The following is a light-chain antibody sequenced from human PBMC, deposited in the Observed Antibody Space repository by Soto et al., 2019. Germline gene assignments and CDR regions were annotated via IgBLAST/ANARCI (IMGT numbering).Light chain of an antibody. CDR1: ESVNSN. V-gene: IGKV3-15*01. J-gene: IGKJ4*01. CDR2: GAS. CDR3: QQYADSPLT. Sequence: EIVMTQSPATLSVSPGERATLSCRATESVNSNLAWYQQKPGQAPRLLIYGASTRATGIPARFSGSGSGTDFTLTVSRLEPEDFAVYYCQQYADSPLTFGGGTRWIS.